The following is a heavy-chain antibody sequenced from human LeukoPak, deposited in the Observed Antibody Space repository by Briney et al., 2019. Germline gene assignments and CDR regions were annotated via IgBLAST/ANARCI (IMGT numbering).Heavy chain of an antibody. CDR1: GGTFSSYA. J-gene: IGHJ6*02. Sequence: SVKVSCKASGGTFSSYAISWVRQAPGQGLEWMGGIIPIFGTANYAQKFQGRVTITADESTSTAYMELSSLRSEDTAVYYCARDPPPHYYYYGMDVWGQGTTVTVSS. CDR3: ARDPPPHYYYYGMDV. CDR2: IIPIFGTA. V-gene: IGHV1-69*13.